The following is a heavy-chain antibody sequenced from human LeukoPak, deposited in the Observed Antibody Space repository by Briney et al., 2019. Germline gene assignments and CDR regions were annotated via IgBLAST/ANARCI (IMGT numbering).Heavy chain of an antibody. CDR2: IYYSGSI. CDR1: GYSINRSNW. Sequence: PDTLSLTCAVSGYSINRSNWWGWIRQPPGKGLEWVGYIYYSGSIYYNPSLKSRVTISVDTSKNQFSLKLSSVTAADTAVYYCARHKGATWIQEADAFDIWGQGTMVTVSS. CDR3: ARHKGATWIQEADAFDI. D-gene: IGHD1-26*01. J-gene: IGHJ3*02. V-gene: IGHV4-28*05.